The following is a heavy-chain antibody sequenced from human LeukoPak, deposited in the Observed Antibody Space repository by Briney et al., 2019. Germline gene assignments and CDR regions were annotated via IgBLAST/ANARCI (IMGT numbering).Heavy chain of an antibody. D-gene: IGHD3-3*01. V-gene: IGHV3-21*01. CDR1: GFTFSSYS. CDR3: ARGTADFWSGYYNWFDP. Sequence: GGSLRLSCAASGFTFSSYSMNWVRQAPGKGLEWVSSISSSSSYIYYADSVKGRFTISRDNAKNSLYLQMNSLRAEDTAVYYCARGTADFWSGYYNWFDPWGLGTLVTVSS. J-gene: IGHJ5*02. CDR2: ISSSSSYI.